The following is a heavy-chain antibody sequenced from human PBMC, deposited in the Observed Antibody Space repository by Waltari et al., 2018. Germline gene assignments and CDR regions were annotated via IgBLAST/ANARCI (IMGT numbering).Heavy chain of an antibody. V-gene: IGHV1-18*01. D-gene: IGHD5-12*01. CDR1: GYTFTSYG. J-gene: IGHJ5*02. CDR2: ISAYKGNT. Sequence: QVQLVQSGAEVKKPGASVKVSCKASGYTFTSYGISWVRPAPGQGLEGMGWISAYKGNTNYAQKLQGRVTMTTDTSTSTAYMELRSLRSDDTAVYYCARDVADIVATREYNWFDPWGQGTLVTVSS. CDR3: ARDVADIVATREYNWFDP.